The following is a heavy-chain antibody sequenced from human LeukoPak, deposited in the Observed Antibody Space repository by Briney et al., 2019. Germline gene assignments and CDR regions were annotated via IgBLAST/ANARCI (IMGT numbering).Heavy chain of an antibody. CDR3: ARGERFLEWLPLDY. V-gene: IGHV3-33*08. D-gene: IGHD3-3*01. CDR2: IYYDESYK. J-gene: IGHJ4*02. CDR1: GFTFSSYG. Sequence: PGGSLRLSCAASGFTFSSYGMHWVRPAPGKGLEWVAVIYYDESYKYYADSVRGRFTISRDNSKNTLLLQMNSLRADDTAIYYCARGERFLEWLPLDYWGQGTLVTVSS.